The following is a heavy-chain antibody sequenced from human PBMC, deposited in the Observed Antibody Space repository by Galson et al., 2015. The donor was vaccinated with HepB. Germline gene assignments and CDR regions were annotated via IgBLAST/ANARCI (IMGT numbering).Heavy chain of an antibody. CDR2: INTNTGKP. Sequence: SVKVSCKASEYTFSSYAMNWVRQAPGQGLEWMGWINTNTGKPTYVRGLTGRFVFSSDTSVSAAYLHITNLKAEDTAVYYCARGGRQWFDYWGQGTLVTVSS. CDR3: ARGGRQWFDY. CDR1: EYTFSSYA. D-gene: IGHD6-19*01. V-gene: IGHV7-4-1*02. J-gene: IGHJ4*02.